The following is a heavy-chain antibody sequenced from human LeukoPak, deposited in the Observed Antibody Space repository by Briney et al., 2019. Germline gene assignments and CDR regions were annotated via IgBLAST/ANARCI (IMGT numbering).Heavy chain of an antibody. Sequence: SETLSLTCAVSGGSISSPNWWSWVRQPPGKGLEWIGEIYHSGSTNYNSSLKSRVTISVDKSKNQFSLKLSSVTAADTAVYYCARYLMITFGGVIGNAFDIWGQGTMVSVSS. CDR3: ARYLMITFGGVIGNAFDI. D-gene: IGHD3-16*02. CDR1: GGSISSPNW. J-gene: IGHJ3*02. V-gene: IGHV4-4*02. CDR2: IYHSGST.